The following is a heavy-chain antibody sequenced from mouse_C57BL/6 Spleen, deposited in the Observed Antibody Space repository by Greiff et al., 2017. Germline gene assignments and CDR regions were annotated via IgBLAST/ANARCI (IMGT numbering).Heavy chain of an antibody. CDR2: IHPNSGST. CDR1: GYTFTSYW. D-gene: IGHD1-1*01. J-gene: IGHJ2*01. CDR3: ARSGTTVVADY. Sequence: QVQLQQPGAELVKPGASVKLSCKASGYTFTSYWMHWVKQRPGQGLEWIGMIHPNSGSTNYNEKFKSKATLTVDKSSSTAYMQLSSLTTEDSAVYYCARSGTTVVADYWGQGTTLTGSS. V-gene: IGHV1-64*01.